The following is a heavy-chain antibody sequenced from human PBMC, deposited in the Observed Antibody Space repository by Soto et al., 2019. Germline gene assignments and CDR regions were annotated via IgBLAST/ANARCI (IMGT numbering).Heavy chain of an antibody. V-gene: IGHV1-69*13. D-gene: IGHD3-3*01. CDR1: GGTFSSYA. CDR3: ARDPNRITIFGVVTPYGMDV. Sequence: SVKVSCKASGGTFSSYAISWVRQAPGQGLEWMGGIIPIFGTANYAQKFQGRVTITADESTSTAYMELSSLRSEDTAVYYCARDPNRITIFGVVTPYGMDVWGQGTTVPSP. CDR2: IIPIFGTA. J-gene: IGHJ6*02.